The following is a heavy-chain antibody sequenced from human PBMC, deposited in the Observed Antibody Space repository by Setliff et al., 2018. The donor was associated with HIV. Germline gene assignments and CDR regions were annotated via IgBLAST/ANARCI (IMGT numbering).Heavy chain of an antibody. V-gene: IGHV3-7*03. CDR3: TRHRGSFDY. D-gene: IGHD1-26*01. CDR2: INQDGSEK. J-gene: IGHJ4*02. CDR1: GLIFSSYE. Sequence: GGSLRLSCAASGLIFSSYEMIWVRQAPGKGLEWVANINQDGSEKNYVDSVKGRFTISRDNAKNSLYLQMNSLRTEDTAIYYCTRHRGSFDYWGLGTLVTVSS.